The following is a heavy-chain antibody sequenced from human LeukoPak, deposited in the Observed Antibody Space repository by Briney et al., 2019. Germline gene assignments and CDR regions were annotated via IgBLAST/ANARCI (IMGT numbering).Heavy chain of an antibody. CDR1: GGSISSYY. J-gene: IGHJ4*02. CDR3: ARRLGGTSTGFDY. Sequence: SETLSLTCTVSGGSISSYYWSWIRQPPGKGLELIGSIHYSGSTTYNPSLKSRVTISVDPSKNQFSLKLSSVTAADTAVYYCARRLGGTSTGFDYWGQGTLVTVSS. CDR2: IHYSGST. D-gene: IGHD2-2*01. V-gene: IGHV4-59*08.